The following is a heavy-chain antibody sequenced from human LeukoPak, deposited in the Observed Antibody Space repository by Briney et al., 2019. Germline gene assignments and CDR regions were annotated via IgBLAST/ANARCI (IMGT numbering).Heavy chain of an antibody. V-gene: IGHV4-59*01. J-gene: IGHJ4*02. CDR3: ASEGGIMSY. CDR1: GGSISDYY. D-gene: IGHD3-16*01. CDR2: IFYSGST. Sequence: SETLSLTCTVSGGSISDYYWNWIRQPPGMGPEWIGYIFYSGSTNYNPSLKSRVTISVDTSKNQFSLKLSSVTAADTAVYYCASEGGIMSYWGQGTLVTVSS.